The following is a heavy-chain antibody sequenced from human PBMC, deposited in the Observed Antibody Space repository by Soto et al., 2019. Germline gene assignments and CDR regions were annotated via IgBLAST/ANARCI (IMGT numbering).Heavy chain of an antibody. Sequence: PGGSLRLSCAASGFTFSSYAMSWVRQAPGKGLEWVSAISGSGGSTYYADSVKGRFTISRDNSKNTLYLQMNSLRAEDTAVYYCAKSRGGYYYDSSGYPDYWGQGTLVTVS. CDR1: GFTFSSYA. CDR3: AKSRGGYYYDSSGYPDY. V-gene: IGHV3-23*01. CDR2: ISGSGGST. J-gene: IGHJ4*02. D-gene: IGHD3-22*01.